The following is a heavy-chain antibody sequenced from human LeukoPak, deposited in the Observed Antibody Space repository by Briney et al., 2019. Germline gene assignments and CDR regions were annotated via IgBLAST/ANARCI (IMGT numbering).Heavy chain of an antibody. D-gene: IGHD6-13*01. V-gene: IGHV4-61*01. CDR3: ARARQQLVLSAPGPYYYMDV. Sequence: SETLSLTCTVSGGSISSGSYYRSWIRQPPGKGLEWIGYIYYSGSTNYNPSLKSRVTISVDTSKNQFSLKLSSVTAADTAVYYCARARQQLVLSAPGPYYYMDVWGKGTTVTISS. CDR1: GGSISSGSYY. J-gene: IGHJ6*03. CDR2: IYYSGST.